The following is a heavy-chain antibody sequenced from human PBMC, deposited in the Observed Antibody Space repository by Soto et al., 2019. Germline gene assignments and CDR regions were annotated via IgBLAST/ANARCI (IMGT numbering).Heavy chain of an antibody. CDR1: GYSFTSYW. V-gene: IGHV5-51*01. CDR2: IYPGDSDT. D-gene: IGHD4-17*01. CDR3: ARTPVTTLRGDYYYYGMDV. Sequence: PGESLKISCKGSGYSFTSYWIGWVRQMPGKGLEWMGIIYPGDSDTRYSPSFQGQVTISADKSISTAYLQWSSLKASDTAMYYCARTPVTTLRGDYYYYGMDVWGQGTTVTVSS. J-gene: IGHJ6*02.